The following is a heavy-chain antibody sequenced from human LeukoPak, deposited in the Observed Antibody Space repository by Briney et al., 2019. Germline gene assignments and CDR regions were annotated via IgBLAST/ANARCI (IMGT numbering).Heavy chain of an antibody. Sequence: GGSLRLSCAASGFTFSSYEMNWVRQAPRKGLEGVSYISSSGGTIIYADAVKGRFSISRDNAKNSLYLQMNSLRAEDTAVYYCASSIVVVTGSYDAFDIWGQGTMVTVSS. J-gene: IGHJ3*02. V-gene: IGHV3-48*03. D-gene: IGHD3-22*01. CDR3: ASSIVVVTGSYDAFDI. CDR2: ISSSGGTI. CDR1: GFTFSSYE.